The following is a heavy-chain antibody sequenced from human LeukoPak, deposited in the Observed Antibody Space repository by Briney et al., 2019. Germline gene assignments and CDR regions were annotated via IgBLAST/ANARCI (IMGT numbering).Heavy chain of an antibody. CDR2: FSPKTGGS. J-gene: IGHJ4*02. CDR3: VRDSGGSYYYPSDY. D-gene: IGHD1-26*01. Sequence: ASVKVSCKTSGYTFIGHYMHWVRQAPGHGLEWMGWFSPKTGGSHFAQKFRGRVAMTMDTSISTAYLELSSLRSDDTAVYYCVRDSGGSYYYPSDYWGQGTLVTVSS. V-gene: IGHV1-2*02. CDR1: GYTFIGHY.